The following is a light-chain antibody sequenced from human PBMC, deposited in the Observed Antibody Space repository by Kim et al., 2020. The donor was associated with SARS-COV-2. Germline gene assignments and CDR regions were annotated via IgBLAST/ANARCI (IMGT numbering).Light chain of an antibody. CDR2: EAS. CDR1: RSIAGL. J-gene: IGKJ1*01. V-gene: IGKV1-5*03. CDR3: QQYRSHPWT. Sequence: DIQMTQSPSTLSASVGDRVTITCRASRSIAGLLAWYQQKPGQAPKLLIYEASTLKSGVPSRFTGSGSGTEFTLIISSLQPDDFATYYCQQYRSHPWTFGQGTKVDIK.